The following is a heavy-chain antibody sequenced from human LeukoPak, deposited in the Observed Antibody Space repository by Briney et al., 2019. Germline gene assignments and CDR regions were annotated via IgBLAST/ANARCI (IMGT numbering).Heavy chain of an antibody. V-gene: IGHV1-18*01. Sequence: GASVKVSCKASGYTFINYGISWVRQAPGQGLEWMGWISTYNGNTNYAQKFQGRVTVTTDTSTSTVYMELSRLRSDDTAVYYCARDVLWVSGWSNWFDPWGQGTLVTVSS. CDR1: GYTFINYG. CDR3: ARDVLWVSGWSNWFDP. D-gene: IGHD6-19*01. J-gene: IGHJ5*02. CDR2: ISTYNGNT.